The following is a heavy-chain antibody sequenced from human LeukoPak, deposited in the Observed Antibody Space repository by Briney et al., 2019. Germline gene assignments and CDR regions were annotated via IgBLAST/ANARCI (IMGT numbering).Heavy chain of an antibody. D-gene: IGHD1-26*01. V-gene: IGHV3-30*04. CDR3: ARDPYIVGATWFDY. J-gene: IGHJ4*02. CDR1: GFTLSSYA. CDR2: ISYDGSNK. Sequence: GGSLRLSCAASGFTLSSYAMHWVRQAPGKGLEWVAVISYDGSNKYYADSVKGRFTISRDNSKNTLYLQMNSLRAEDTAVYYCARDPYIVGATWFDYWGQGTLVTVSS.